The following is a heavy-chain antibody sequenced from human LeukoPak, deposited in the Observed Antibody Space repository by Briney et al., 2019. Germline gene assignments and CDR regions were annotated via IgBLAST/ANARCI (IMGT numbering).Heavy chain of an antibody. V-gene: IGHV3-7*01. D-gene: IGHD2-2*01. CDR3: AREKVEAPAAIKILLDYYYGMDV. Sequence: GGSLRLSCEASGFTFNNYWMSWVRQAPGKGLEWVANIKQDGSEKYYVDSVKGRFTISRDNAKNSLYLQMNSLRAEDTAVYYCAREKVEAPAAIKILLDYYYGMDVWGQGTTVTVSS. J-gene: IGHJ6*02. CDR2: IKQDGSEK. CDR1: GFTFNNYW.